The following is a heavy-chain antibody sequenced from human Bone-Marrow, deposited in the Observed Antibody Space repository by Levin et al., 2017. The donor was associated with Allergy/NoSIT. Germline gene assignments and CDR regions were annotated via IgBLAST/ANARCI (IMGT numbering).Heavy chain of an antibody. Sequence: GGSLRLSCAASGFSFNDHSMNWVRQAPGKGLEWVGRTRNKANIYTTEYAASVKGRFTISRDDSRSSQFLQMNSLQTEDTAVYYCAREGDSSAYYIDFDYWGQGTLVTVSS. J-gene: IGHJ4*02. D-gene: IGHD6-19*01. CDR2: TRNKANIYTT. CDR1: GFSFNDHS. CDR3: AREGDSSAYYIDFDY. V-gene: IGHV3-72*01.